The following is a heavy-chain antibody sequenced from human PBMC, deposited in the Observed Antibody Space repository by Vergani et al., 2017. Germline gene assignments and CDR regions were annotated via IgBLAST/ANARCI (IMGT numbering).Heavy chain of an antibody. CDR2: ISWNSNSE. CDR3: AKSDKRGVAIIEYFFDH. CDR1: GFKFDEYA. Sequence: EVELEEFGGGLAQPGMSLRLPCAASGFKFDEYAMHWVRQAPGKGLEWVAGISWNSNSEDYADSVEGRFTISRDNAKNSVFLQMSSLTSEDTAVYYCAKSDKRGVAIIEYFFDHWGHGSLVTVSS. J-gene: IGHJ4*01. D-gene: IGHD3-3*01. V-gene: IGHV3-9*01.